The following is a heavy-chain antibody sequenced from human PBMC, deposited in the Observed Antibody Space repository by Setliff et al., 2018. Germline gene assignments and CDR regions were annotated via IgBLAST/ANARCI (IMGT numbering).Heavy chain of an antibody. D-gene: IGHD3-3*01. J-gene: IGHJ5*02. Sequence: PSETLSLTCTVSGASINNHFWSWIRQPPGKGLEWIGYLSHSGSSNYNPSLKSRVTMLVDMSKNQFSLKLSSVTAADTAVYYCAKVITVFGVVIMENWFDPWGQGTLVTVSS. CDR2: LSHSGSS. CDR3: AKVITVFGVVIMENWFDP. V-gene: IGHV4-59*11. CDR1: GASINNHF.